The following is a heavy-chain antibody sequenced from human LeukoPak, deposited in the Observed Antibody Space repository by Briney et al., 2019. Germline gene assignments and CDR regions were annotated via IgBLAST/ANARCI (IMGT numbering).Heavy chain of an antibody. J-gene: IGHJ6*03. Sequence: SVKVSCKAPGGTFSSYAISWVRQAPGQGLEWMGRTIPIFGTANYAQKFQGRVTITTDESTSTAYMELSSLRSEDTAVYYCARDGGLWFGGDYYYYMDVWGKGTTVTVSS. CDR2: TIPIFGTA. CDR1: GGTFSSYA. V-gene: IGHV1-69*05. CDR3: ARDGGLWFGGDYYYYMDV. D-gene: IGHD3-10*01.